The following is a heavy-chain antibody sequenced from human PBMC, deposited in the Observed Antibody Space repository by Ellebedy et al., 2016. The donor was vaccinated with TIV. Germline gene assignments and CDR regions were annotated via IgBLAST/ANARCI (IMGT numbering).Heavy chain of an antibody. CDR2: TQHDGCEK. V-gene: IGHV3-7*01. CDR1: GFTFSGYW. D-gene: IGHD4-17*01. Sequence: GESLKISCAASGFTFSGYWMSWVRQAPGKALEWVANTQHDGCEKYYVDSVKGRFTISRDNAKNSLYLQMNSLRAEDTAVYYSARQTVATSVNDAFDIWGLGTVVTVSS. J-gene: IGHJ3*02. CDR3: ARQTVATSVNDAFDI.